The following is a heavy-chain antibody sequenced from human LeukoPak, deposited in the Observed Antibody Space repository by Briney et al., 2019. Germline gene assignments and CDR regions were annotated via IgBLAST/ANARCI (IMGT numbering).Heavy chain of an antibody. J-gene: IGHJ5*02. CDR3: ARDNGDYPSVYNWFDP. V-gene: IGHV4-31*11. Sequence: SQTLSLTCAVSGGSISSGGYYWSWIRQHPGKGLEWIGYIYYSGSTYYNPSLKSRVTISVDTSKNQFSLKLSSVTAADTAVYYCARDNGDYPSVYNWFDPWGQGTLVTVSS. CDR2: IYYSGST. D-gene: IGHD4-17*01. CDR1: GGSISSGGYY.